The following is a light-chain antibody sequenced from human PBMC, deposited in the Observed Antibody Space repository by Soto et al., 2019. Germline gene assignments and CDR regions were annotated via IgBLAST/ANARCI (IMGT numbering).Light chain of an antibody. V-gene: IGKV3-11*01. CDR2: DTS. J-gene: IGKJ1*01. CDR3: QHRSNFLWT. CDR1: QSVSNF. Sequence: EIVLTQSPATLSLSPGERATLSCRASQSVSNFLAWYQHKPGQAPRPLMYDTSNRATGVPARFSGSGSATDFTLIISSQEPEDFSDYFWQHRSNFLWTFAQGTKVEV.